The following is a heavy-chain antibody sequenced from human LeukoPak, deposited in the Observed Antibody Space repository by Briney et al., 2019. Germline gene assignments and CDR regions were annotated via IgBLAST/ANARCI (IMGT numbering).Heavy chain of an antibody. V-gene: IGHV4-31*03. CDR1: GGSISSGGYY. D-gene: IGHD5-18*01. Sequence: PARTLYLTCTVSGGSISSGGYYWSWIRQHPGKGLEWIGYIYYSGSTYYNPSLKSRVTISVDTSKNQFSLKLSSVTAADTAVYYCARSRGYSYGPKRPFDIWAKGQWSPSLQ. CDR3: ARSRGYSYGPKRPFDI. CDR2: IYYSGST. J-gene: IGHJ3*02.